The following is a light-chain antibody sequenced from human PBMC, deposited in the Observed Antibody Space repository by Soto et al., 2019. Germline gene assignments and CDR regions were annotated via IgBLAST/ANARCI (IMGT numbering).Light chain of an antibody. J-gene: IGKJ1*01. CDR2: DAS. CDR3: KQYDNHPPTCT. Sequence: DIQMTQSPSSLSASVGDRVTITCQASQDISNYLNWYQQKPGKAPNLLIYDASNLETGVPSRSSGSGSGTHFPFTISTMQPEDIATYYCKQYDNHPPTCTFGHGTTV. CDR1: QDISNY. V-gene: IGKV1-33*01.